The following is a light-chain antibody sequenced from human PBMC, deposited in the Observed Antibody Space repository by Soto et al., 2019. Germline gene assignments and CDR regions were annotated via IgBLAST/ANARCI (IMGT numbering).Light chain of an antibody. V-gene: IGKV1-5*03. CDR2: KAS. Sequence: DIQMTQSPSTLSASVGDRVTITCRASQGISSWLAWYQQKPGKAPKLLIYKASTLETGVPSRFSGSGSGTEFTLTISTLQPDDFATYYCHQYNTYLWTFGQGTKVEIK. J-gene: IGKJ1*01. CDR1: QGISSW. CDR3: HQYNTYLWT.